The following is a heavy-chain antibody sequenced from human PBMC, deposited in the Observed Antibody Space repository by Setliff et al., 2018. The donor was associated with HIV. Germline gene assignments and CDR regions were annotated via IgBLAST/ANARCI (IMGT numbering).Heavy chain of an antibody. CDR3: ARICGGSKCSVGH. V-gene: IGHV3-48*03. J-gene: IGHJ4*02. Sequence: GGSLRLSCAGSGFTFSSYEMNWVRQAPGKGLEWVSYISSRGSNIYYADSVKGRFTISRDNSKNTLDLQMSSPEAEDTAVYYCARICGGSKCSVGHWGQGTLVTVSS. CDR1: GFTFSSYE. D-gene: IGHD2-15*01. CDR2: ISSRGSNI.